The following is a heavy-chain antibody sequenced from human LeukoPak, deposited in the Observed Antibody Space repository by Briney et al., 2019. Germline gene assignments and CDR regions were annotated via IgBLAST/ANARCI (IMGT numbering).Heavy chain of an antibody. J-gene: IGHJ6*03. CDR1: GYTFTSYD. Sequence: ASVKVSCKASGYTFTSYDINWVRQATGQGLEWMGWMNPNSGNTGYAQKFQGRVTMTRNTSISTAYMELSSLRSEDTAVYYCAREAVRGVTLYYYYYMDVWGKGTTVTASS. D-gene: IGHD3-10*01. CDR3: AREAVRGVTLYYYYYMDV. CDR2: MNPNSGNT. V-gene: IGHV1-8*01.